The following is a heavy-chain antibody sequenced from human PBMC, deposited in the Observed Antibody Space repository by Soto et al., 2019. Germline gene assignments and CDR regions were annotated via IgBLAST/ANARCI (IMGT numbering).Heavy chain of an antibody. CDR3: ARGLYSGWHYFDY. CDR2: IYSGGST. V-gene: IGHV3-66*01. CDR1: GFTVSSNY. J-gene: IGHJ4*02. Sequence: EVQLVESGGGLVQPGGSLRLSCAASGFTVSSNYMSWVRQAPGKGLEWVSVIYSGGSTYYADSVKGRFTISRDNSKNTLYLQMNSLRAEDTAVDYCARGLYSGWHYFDYWGQGTLVTVSS. D-gene: IGHD5-12*01.